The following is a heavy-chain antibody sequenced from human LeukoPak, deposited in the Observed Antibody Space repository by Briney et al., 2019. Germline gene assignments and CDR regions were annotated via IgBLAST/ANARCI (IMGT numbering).Heavy chain of an antibody. J-gene: IGHJ6*02. CDR3: ARDGYDIFLNYYGMDV. D-gene: IGHD3-9*01. Sequence: ASVKVSCKASGYTFTSYDINWVRQATGQGLEWMGWMNPNSGNTGYAQKFQGRVTMTRNTSISTAYMELSSLRSEDTAVYYCARDGYDIFLNYYGMDVWGQGTTVTVSS. CDR2: MNPNSGNT. V-gene: IGHV1-8*01. CDR1: GYTFTSYD.